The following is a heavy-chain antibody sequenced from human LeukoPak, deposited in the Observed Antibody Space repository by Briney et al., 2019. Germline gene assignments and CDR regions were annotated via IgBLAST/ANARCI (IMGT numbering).Heavy chain of an antibody. CDR1: GYTFTSYD. D-gene: IGHD1-26*01. V-gene: IGHV1-8*01. CDR3: ARGLSGSSDYRPFDY. J-gene: IGHJ4*02. CDR2: MNPNSGNT. Sequence: ASVKVSCKASGYTFTSYDINWVRQATGQGLEWMGWMNPNSGNTGYAQKFQGRVTITRNTSISTAYMELSSLRSEDTAVYYCARGLSGSSDYRPFDYWGRGTLVTVSS.